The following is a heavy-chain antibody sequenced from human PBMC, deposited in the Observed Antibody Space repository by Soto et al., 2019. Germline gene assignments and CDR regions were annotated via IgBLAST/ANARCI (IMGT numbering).Heavy chain of an antibody. J-gene: IGHJ3*02. CDR3: ARLYCSSPSCYSVGAFEI. V-gene: IGHV3-33*01. CDR2: IWFDGSDK. Sequence: GGSLRLSCAASGFTFSNYGMHWVRQAPGKGLEWVALIWFDGSDKYYADSVKGRFTMSRDNSKNTVYLQMNSLRAEDTAMYYCARLYCSSPSCYSVGAFEIRGQGTMVTVSS. D-gene: IGHD2-2*01. CDR1: GFTFSNYG.